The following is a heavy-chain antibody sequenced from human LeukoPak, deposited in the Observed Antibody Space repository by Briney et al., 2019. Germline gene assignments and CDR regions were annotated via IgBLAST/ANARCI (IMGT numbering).Heavy chain of an antibody. D-gene: IGHD5-12*01. CDR3: ARGYGEYSGYAYVCYFDY. J-gene: IGHJ4*02. CDR2: INHSGST. Sequence: SETLSLTCAVYGGSFSGYYWSWIRQPPGKGLEWIGEINHSGSTNYNPSLKSRVTISVDTSKNQFSLKLSSVTAADTAVYYCARGYGEYSGYAYVCYFDYWGQGTLVTVSS. CDR1: GGSFSGYY. V-gene: IGHV4-34*01.